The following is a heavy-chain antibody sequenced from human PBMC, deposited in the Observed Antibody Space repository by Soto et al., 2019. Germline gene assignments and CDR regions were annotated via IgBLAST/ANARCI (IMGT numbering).Heavy chain of an antibody. CDR2: ISSSSSTI. V-gene: IGHV3-48*02. D-gene: IGHD3-22*01. Sequence: EVQLVESGGGLVQPGGSLRLSCAASGFTFSSYSMNWVRQAPGKGLEWVSYISSSSSTIYYADSVKGRFTISRDNAKNSLFLQMNSLRDEDTAVYYCARGSNYYDSSGYLRDYWGQGTLVTVSS. CDR1: GFTFSSYS. J-gene: IGHJ4*02. CDR3: ARGSNYYDSSGYLRDY.